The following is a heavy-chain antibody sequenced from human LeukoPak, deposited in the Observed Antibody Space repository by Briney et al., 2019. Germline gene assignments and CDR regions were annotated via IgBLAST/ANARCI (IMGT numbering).Heavy chain of an antibody. J-gene: IGHJ5*02. CDR2: IYYSGST. CDR1: GGSISSYY. V-gene: IGHV4-59*01. Sequence: SETLSLTCTVSGGSISSYYWSWIRQPPGQGLEWIGYIYYSGSTNYNPPLKSRVTISVDTSKNQFSLKLSSVTAADTAVYYCARGYSGSYYNSAWGQGTLVTVSS. CDR3: ARGYSGSYYNSA. D-gene: IGHD1-26*01.